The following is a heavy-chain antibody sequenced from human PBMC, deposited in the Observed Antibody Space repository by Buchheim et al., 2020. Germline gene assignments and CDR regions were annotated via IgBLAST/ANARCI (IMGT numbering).Heavy chain of an antibody. CDR3: AKDDGIQVWFAFDY. V-gene: IGHV3-7*01. J-gene: IGHJ4*02. CDR1: GFTFSSYW. Sequence: EVQLVESGGGLVQPGGSLRLSCAASGFTFSSYWMSWVRQAPGKGLEWVANINEDGSEKYYVDSVKGRITISRDNAKNSLYLQMNSLRAEDTAVYYCAKDDGIQVWFAFDYWGQGTL. CDR2: INEDGSEK. D-gene: IGHD5-18*01.